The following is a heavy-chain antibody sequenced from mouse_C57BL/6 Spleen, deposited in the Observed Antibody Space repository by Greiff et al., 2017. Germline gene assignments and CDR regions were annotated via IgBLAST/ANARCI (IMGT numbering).Heavy chain of an antibody. V-gene: IGHV6-6*01. CDR2: IRNKANNHAT. D-gene: IGHD1-1*01. CDR1: GFTFSDAW. J-gene: IGHJ4*01. Sequence: EVHLVESGGGLVQPGGSMKLSCAASGFTFSDAWMDWVRQSPEKGLEWVAEIRNKANNHATYYAESVKGRFTISRDDSKSSVYLQMNSLRAEDTGIYYCTQRYGSSYAMDYWGQGTSVTVSS. CDR3: TQRYGSSYAMDY.